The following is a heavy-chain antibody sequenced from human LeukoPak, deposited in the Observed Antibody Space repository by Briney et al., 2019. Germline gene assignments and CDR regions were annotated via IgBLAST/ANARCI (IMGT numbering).Heavy chain of an antibody. J-gene: IGHJ4*02. V-gene: IGHV3-23*01. CDR3: AKWGDYDVLTGYYVPDY. D-gene: IGHD3-9*01. CDR2: ILLIGGST. CDR1: GFTLSNYA. Sequence: PGASLRLSCAPSGFTLSNYAMRWVRQPPRKGLEWVSAILLIGGSTYHAHSLKGRFTDSRDNSRSTLYLQMKSLRAEDTALYYCAKWGDYDVLTGYYVPDYWGQGTRVTVSS.